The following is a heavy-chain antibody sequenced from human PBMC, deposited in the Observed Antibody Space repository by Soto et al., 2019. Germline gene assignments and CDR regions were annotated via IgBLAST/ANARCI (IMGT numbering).Heavy chain of an antibody. V-gene: IGHV4-59*01. Sequence: SETLSLTCTVSGGSISSYYWSWIRQPPGKGLEWIGYIYYSGSTNYNPSLKSRVTISVDTSKNQFSLKLSSVTAADTAVYYCARGLISGSHYSGGWYYFDSWGQGTQVTVS. CDR1: GGSISSYY. CDR2: IYYSGST. J-gene: IGHJ4*02. D-gene: IGHD1-26*01. CDR3: ARGLISGSHYSGGWYYFDS.